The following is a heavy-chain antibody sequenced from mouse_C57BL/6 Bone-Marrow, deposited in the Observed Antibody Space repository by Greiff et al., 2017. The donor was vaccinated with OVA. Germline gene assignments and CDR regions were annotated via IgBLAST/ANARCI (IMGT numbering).Heavy chain of an antibody. CDR1: GYTFTDYE. Sequence: QVHVKQSGAELVRPGASVTLSCKASGYTFTDYEMHWVKQTPVHGLEWIGAIDPETGGTAYNQKFKGKAILTADKSSSTAYMELRSLTSEDSAVYYCTRCDDGYYFFAYWGQGTLVTVSA. J-gene: IGHJ3*01. D-gene: IGHD2-3*01. CDR3: TRCDDGYYFFAY. V-gene: IGHV1-15*01. CDR2: IDPETGGT.